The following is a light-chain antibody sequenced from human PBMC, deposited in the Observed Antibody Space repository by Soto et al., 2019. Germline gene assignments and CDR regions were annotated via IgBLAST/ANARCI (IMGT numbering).Light chain of an antibody. J-gene: IGKJ1*01. CDR1: QSAGNF. CDR2: DTS. Sequence: EIVMTQSLATLSVSPGETAALSCRASQSAGNFLAWYQQKPGQAPRLLIYDTSIRASGIPDRFSGSGSGTDFTLTISRLEPEDFAVYYCQQYGSSGTFGQGTKVDIK. V-gene: IGKV3-20*01. CDR3: QQYGSSGT.